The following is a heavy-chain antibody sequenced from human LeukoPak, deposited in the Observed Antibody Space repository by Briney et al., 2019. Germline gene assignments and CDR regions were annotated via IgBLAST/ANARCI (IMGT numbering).Heavy chain of an antibody. CDR1: GFTFSSYA. CDR2: ISYDGSNK. D-gene: IGHD6-19*01. CDR3: AKDLESAVAGKSYYYGMDV. J-gene: IGHJ6*02. V-gene: IGHV3-30*18. Sequence: GGSLRLSCAASGFTFSSYAMSWVRQAPCKGLEWVAVISYDGSNKYYADSVKGRFTISRDNSKNTLYLQMNSLRAEDTAVYYCAKDLESAVAGKSYYYGMDVWGRGTTVTVSS.